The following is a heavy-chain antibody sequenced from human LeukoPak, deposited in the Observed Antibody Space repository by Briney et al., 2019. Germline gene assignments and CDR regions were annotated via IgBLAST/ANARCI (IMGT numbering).Heavy chain of an antibody. D-gene: IGHD2-21*01. CDR3: AKDWIQFNRVFDCFDS. CDR1: GFTFNTNA. J-gene: IGHJ4*02. Sequence: GGSLRLSCATSGFTFNTNAMSWVCQAPGKGLEWVSTIGNTETFYADSVTGRFTISRDNSKNTVYLHMNSLRVEDTAVYYCAKDWIQFNRVFDCFDSWGQGTLVTVSS. V-gene: IGHV3-23*01. CDR2: IGNTET.